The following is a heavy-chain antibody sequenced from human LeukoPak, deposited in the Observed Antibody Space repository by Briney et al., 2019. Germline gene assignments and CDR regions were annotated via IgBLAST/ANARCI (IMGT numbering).Heavy chain of an antibody. J-gene: IGHJ4*02. CDR2: IYYSGST. CDR3: ARLYYYDYGDYYYFDY. D-gene: IGHD4-17*01. V-gene: IGHV4-39*01. Sequence: SETLSLTCTVSGGSISSSSYYWGWIRQPPGEGLEWIGSIYYSGSTYYNPSLKSRVTISVDTSKNQFSLKLSSVTAADTAVYYCARLYYYDYGDYYYFDYWGQGTLVTVSS. CDR1: GGSISSSSYY.